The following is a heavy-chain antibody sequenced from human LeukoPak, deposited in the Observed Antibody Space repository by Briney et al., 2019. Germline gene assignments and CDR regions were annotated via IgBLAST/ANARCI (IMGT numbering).Heavy chain of an antibody. D-gene: IGHD6-13*01. V-gene: IGHV1-8*01. CDR3: ARALRVAAAFGSY. J-gene: IGHJ4*02. Sequence: AAVTVSCKASGYTFTSYDINGVRQAPGQGVEGMGWLNANSGNTGYAPTFQGRVTMTRNTSISTAYMELSSLRSEDTAVYYCARALRVAAAFGSYWGQGTLVTVSS. CDR2: LNANSGNT. CDR1: GYTFTSYD.